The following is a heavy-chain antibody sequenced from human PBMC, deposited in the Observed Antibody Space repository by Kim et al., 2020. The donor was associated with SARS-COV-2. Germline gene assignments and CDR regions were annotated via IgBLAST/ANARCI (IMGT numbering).Heavy chain of an antibody. CDR3: ARAGPKYAFDV. D-gene: IGHD1-7*01. CDR2: MNPKSGNT. J-gene: IGHJ3*01. V-gene: IGHV1-8*01. Sequence: ASVKVSCKASGSTFTTYDINWVRQATGQGLEWMGWMNPKSGNTGYAQRFRGRVTMTRNTSISTAYMELSSLRSEDTAVFFCARAGPKYAFDVWGQGTMVTVSS. CDR1: GSTFTTYD.